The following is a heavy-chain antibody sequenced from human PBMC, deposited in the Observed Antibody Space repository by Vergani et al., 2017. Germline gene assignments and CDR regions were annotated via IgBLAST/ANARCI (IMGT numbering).Heavy chain of an antibody. Sequence: QVQLKQWGAGVVKPSQTLSLTCTVSGESIRSGSHYWSWIRQPAGKGPEWIGHIHTGGSTDLNPSFKSRVSISVDTSKSQFSLKLNSVTVADTAVYYCARSRPYCTSGSCPAIWGQGTLVTVSS. CDR3: ARSRPYCTSGSCPAI. V-gene: IGHV4-61*09. J-gene: IGHJ4*02. CDR2: IHTGGST. D-gene: IGHD2-15*01. CDR1: GESIRSGSHY.